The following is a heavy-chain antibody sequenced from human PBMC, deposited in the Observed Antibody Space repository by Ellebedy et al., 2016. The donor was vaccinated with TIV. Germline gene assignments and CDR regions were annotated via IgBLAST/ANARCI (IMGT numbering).Heavy chain of an antibody. J-gene: IGHJ3*02. CDR1: GFTVSSNY. D-gene: IGHD3-22*01. V-gene: IGHV3-66*01. CDR3: ARDGAYYYDSSGYYGAFDI. Sequence: GESLKISCAASGFTVSSNYMSWVRQAPGKGLEWVSVIYSGGSTYYADSVKGRFTISRDNSKNTLYLQMNSLRAEDTAVYYCARDGAYYYDSSGYYGAFDIWGQGTMVTVSS. CDR2: IYSGGST.